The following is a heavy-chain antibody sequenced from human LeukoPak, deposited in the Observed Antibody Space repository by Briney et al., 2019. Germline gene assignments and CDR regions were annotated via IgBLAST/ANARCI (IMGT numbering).Heavy chain of an antibody. V-gene: IGHV2-5*02. CDR1: GFSLSSNSVG. CDR2: IYWDDDK. D-gene: IGHD3-3*01. J-gene: IGHJ5*02. CDR3: AQRGYYDFWSGYYHTSTPFKWFDP. Sequence: SGPTLVNPTQTLTLTCTFSGFSLSSNSVGVGWIRQPPEKALEWLAFIYWDDDKRYSPSLKSRLTITKDTSKNQVVLTMTNMDPVDTATYYCAQRGYYDFWSGYYHTSTPFKWFDPWGQRTLVTVSS.